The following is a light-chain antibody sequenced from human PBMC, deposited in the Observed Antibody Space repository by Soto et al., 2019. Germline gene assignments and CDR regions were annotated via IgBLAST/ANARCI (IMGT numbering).Light chain of an antibody. CDR3: QSYDNTLSASV. V-gene: IGLV1-40*01. J-gene: IGLJ2*01. CDR2: GSS. Sequence: QSVLTQPPSVSGAPGQRVTISCTGSSSNIGAGHVVHWYQQFPGRAPNLLIYGSSNRPSGVPDRFSGSKSGTSASLAITGLQAKDEADYYCQSYDNTLSASVFGGGTKLTVL. CDR1: SSNIGAGHV.